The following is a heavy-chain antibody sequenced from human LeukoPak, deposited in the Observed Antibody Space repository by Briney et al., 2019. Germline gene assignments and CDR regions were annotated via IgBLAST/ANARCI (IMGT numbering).Heavy chain of an antibody. Sequence: PGGSLRLSCAASGFAFNNYAMHWVRQAPGKGLEWLAFSSYDGTDKYYADSVKGRFTISRDNSKNTLYLQMNSLRAEDTAVYYCAKDEPGSYSPSDYWGQGTLVTVSS. V-gene: IGHV3-30*18. CDR3: AKDEPGSYSPSDY. J-gene: IGHJ4*02. CDR1: GFAFNNYA. D-gene: IGHD3-10*01. CDR2: SSYDGTDK.